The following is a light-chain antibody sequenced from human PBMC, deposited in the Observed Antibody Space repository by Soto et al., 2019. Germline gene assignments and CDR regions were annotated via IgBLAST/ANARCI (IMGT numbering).Light chain of an antibody. CDR2: EAS. V-gene: IGKV1-5*03. CDR3: QQYNGYRT. J-gene: IGKJ1*01. CDR1: QSISGS. Sequence: DIQMTQSPSTLSASVGDRVTITCRASQSISGSLAWYQQKPGKAPKLLIYEASNLNSGVPSRFSGSGSGTEYTLTISSLQPDDSASYYCQQYNGYRTFGQGTRVEIK.